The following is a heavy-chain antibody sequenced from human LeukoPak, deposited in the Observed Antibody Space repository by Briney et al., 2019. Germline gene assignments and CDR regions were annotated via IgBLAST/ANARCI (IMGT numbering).Heavy chain of an antibody. V-gene: IGHV4-38-2*02. CDR1: GYSISSGYY. J-gene: IGHJ4*02. CDR3: ASPFISPYYYDSSGYYLFDY. CDR2: IYHSGST. D-gene: IGHD3-22*01. Sequence: SETLSLTCTVSGYSISSGYYWGWIRQPPGKGLEWIGSIYHSGSTYYNPSLKSRVTISVDTSKNQFSLKLSSVTAADTAVYYCASPFISPYYYDSSGYYLFDYWGQGTLVTVSS.